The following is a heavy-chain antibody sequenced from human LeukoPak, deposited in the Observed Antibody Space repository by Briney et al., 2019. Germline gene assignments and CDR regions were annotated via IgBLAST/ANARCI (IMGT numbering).Heavy chain of an antibody. J-gene: IGHJ4*02. Sequence: SQTLSLTCTVSGGSISSYYWSWIRQPPGKGLEWIGEINHSGSTNYNPSLKSRVTISVDTSKNQFSLKLSSVTAADTAVYYCAKDLIESYFDYWGQGTLVTVSS. V-gene: IGHV4-34*01. CDR1: GGSISSYY. CDR3: AKDLIESYFDY. CDR2: INHSGST. D-gene: IGHD3-16*02.